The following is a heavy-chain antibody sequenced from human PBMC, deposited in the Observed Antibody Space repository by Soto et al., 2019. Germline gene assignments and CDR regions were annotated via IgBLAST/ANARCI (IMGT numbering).Heavy chain of an antibody. CDR3: ARDRGSYYYYYYYMDV. Sequence: GGSLRLSCAASGFTFSSYAMSWVRQAPGKGLEWVSAISGSGGSTYYADSVKGRFTISRDNAKNSLYLQMNSLRAEDTAVYYCARDRGSYYYYYYYMDVWGKGTTVTVSS. CDR1: GFTFSSYA. V-gene: IGHV3-23*01. CDR2: ISGSGGST. J-gene: IGHJ6*03.